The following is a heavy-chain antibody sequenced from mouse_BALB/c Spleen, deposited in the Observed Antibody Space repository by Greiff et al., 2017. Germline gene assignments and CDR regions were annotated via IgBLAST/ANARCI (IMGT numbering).Heavy chain of an antibody. D-gene: IGHD2-3*01. CDR2: ISNLAYSI. CDR3: ARDGYYVGYAMDY. J-gene: IGHJ4*01. Sequence: DVQLVESGGGLVQPGGSRKLSCAASGFTFSDYGMAWVRQAPGKGPEWVAFISNLAYSIYYADTVTGRFTISRENAKNTLYLEMSSLRSEDTAMYYCARDGYYVGYAMDYWGQGTSVTVSS. V-gene: IGHV5-15*02. CDR1: GFTFSDYG.